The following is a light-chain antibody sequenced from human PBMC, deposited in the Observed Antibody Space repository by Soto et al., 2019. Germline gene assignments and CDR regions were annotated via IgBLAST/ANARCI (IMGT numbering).Light chain of an antibody. CDR2: DAS. J-gene: IGKJ1*01. V-gene: IGKV3-15*01. CDR3: QQYTDWPTT. CDR1: QSVRTT. Sequence: EIVMTQSPATLSVSPGERATLSCRASQSVRTTVAWYQQRHGQAPRLLIFDASSRARGVPSRISGGGSGTDFTLTVTSLQSEDFGTYFCQQYTDWPTTFGQGTKV.